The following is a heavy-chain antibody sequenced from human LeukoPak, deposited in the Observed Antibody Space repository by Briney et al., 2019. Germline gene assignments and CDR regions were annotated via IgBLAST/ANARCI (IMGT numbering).Heavy chain of an antibody. CDR3: ARVGSGGDWFDY. D-gene: IGHD1-1*01. J-gene: IGHJ5*01. Sequence: GGSLRLSCVASGFIFSTYNILWVRQTPGKGLEWLFYINTAGSAVHYADSVKDRFTFSRDNAKNSLYLQMNSLRVEDTAIYYCARVGSGGDWFDYWGQGTRVTVSS. V-gene: IGHV3-48*01. CDR2: INTAGSAV. CDR1: GFIFSTYN.